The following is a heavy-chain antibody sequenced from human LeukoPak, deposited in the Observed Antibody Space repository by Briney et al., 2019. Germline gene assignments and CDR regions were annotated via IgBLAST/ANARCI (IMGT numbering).Heavy chain of an antibody. CDR3: ASPPADYYDSRDYFDY. Sequence: SVTVSCKASGGTCSSYVISWVRQAPGQGLEWMGRIIPILGIANYAQKFQGRVTITADKSTSTAYMELSSLRCEDTAVYYCASPPADYYDSRDYFDYWGQGTLVTVSS. J-gene: IGHJ4*02. CDR1: GGTCSSYV. D-gene: IGHD3-22*01. V-gene: IGHV1-69*04. CDR2: IIPILGIA.